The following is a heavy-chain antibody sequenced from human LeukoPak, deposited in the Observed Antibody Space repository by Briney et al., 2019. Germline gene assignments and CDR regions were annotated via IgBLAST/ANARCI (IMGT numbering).Heavy chain of an antibody. J-gene: IGHJ5*02. D-gene: IGHD3-3*01. Sequence: ASVKVSCKASGYTFTDYVISWVRQAPGQGLEWVGWINTYNGNTNYLLKLQGRVTMTRDTTTNTAYMELRSLRSDDTAVYYCARSWGYDGNWFDPWGQGTLVTVSS. CDR2: INTYNGNT. CDR3: ARSWGYDGNWFDP. CDR1: GYTFTDYV. V-gene: IGHV1-18*01.